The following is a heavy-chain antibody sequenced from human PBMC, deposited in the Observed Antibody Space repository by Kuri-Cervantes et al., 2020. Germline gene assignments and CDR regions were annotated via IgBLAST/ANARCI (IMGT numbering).Heavy chain of an antibody. J-gene: IGHJ4*02. Sequence: GGSLRLSCAVSGFTSSDYYMSWIRQAQGKGLEWVSYISSSGSTIYYADSVKGRFTISRDNAKNSLYLQMNSLRAEDTAVYYCARDDEYSSSLLDYWGQGNLVTVSS. V-gene: IGHV3-11*04. D-gene: IGHD6-6*01. CDR1: GFTSSDYY. CDR2: ISSSGSTI. CDR3: ARDDEYSSSLLDY.